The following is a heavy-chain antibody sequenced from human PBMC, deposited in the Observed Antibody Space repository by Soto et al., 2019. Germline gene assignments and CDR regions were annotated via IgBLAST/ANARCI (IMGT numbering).Heavy chain of an antibody. D-gene: IGHD3-22*01. CDR2: TYYSGST. J-gene: IGHJ4*02. CDR3: ARDNGREQYYDSSGYWYYFDY. CDR1: GGSISSYC. Sequence: SETLSLTCTVPGGSISSYCWSWVRQPPGKGLEWIGYTYYSGSTNYNPSLKSRVTISVDTSKNQFSLKLSSVTAADTAVYYCARDNGREQYYDSSGYWYYFDYWGQGTLVTVSS. V-gene: IGHV4-59*01.